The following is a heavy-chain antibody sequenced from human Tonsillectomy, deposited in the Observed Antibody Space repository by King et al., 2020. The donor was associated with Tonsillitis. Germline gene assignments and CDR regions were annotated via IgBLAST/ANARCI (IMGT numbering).Heavy chain of an antibody. CDR3: ARYHHSAWDGGVDY. D-gene: IGHD6-19*01. J-gene: IGHJ4*02. CDR1: GDSVSSNSAA. Sequence: VQLQQSGPGLVKPSQTLSLTCAISGDSVSSNSAAWTWIRQSPSRGLEWLGRTYYRSNWYNDYAVSVKGRITITPDTSKNQFSLQLNSVTPEDTAVYYCARYHHSAWDGGVDYWGQGALVTVSS. V-gene: IGHV6-1*01. CDR2: TYYRSNWYN.